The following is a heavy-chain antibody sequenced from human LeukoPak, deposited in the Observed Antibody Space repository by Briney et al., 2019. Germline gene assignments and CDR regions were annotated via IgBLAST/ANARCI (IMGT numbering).Heavy chain of an antibody. CDR2: IFYIGTT. CDR3: ARDWAEVGYYYYMDV. CDR1: GGSINSHY. Sequence: SETLSLTCTVSGGSINSHYWNWIRQPPGKGLEWIGYIFYIGTTTYNPSLESRVTISVDTSKNQFSLKLSSVTAADTAVYYCARDWAEVGYYYYMDVWGKGTTVTVSS. D-gene: IGHD1-26*01. J-gene: IGHJ6*03. V-gene: IGHV4-59*11.